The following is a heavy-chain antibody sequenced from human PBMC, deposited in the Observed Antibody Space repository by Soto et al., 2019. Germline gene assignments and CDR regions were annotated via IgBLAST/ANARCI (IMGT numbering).Heavy chain of an antibody. J-gene: IGHJ6*01. CDR1: VGSVSSGSYY. Sequence: PSETLSLTCTFSVGSVSSGSYYCSWIRQPPGKGLEWIGYIYYSGSTNYNPSLKSRVTISVDTSKNQFSLKLSSVTAADTAVYYCAREGLTDYYYGMEVWGQGTTVIVSS. CDR2: IYYSGST. CDR3: AREGLTDYYYGMEV. V-gene: IGHV4-61*01.